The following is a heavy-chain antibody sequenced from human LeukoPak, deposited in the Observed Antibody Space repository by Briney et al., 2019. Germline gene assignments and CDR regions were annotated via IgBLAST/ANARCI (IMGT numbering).Heavy chain of an antibody. J-gene: IGHJ6*03. CDR1: GFTFSSYG. CDR3: AKSGIQLWSVPFYYYYYMDV. CDR2: ISYGGSNK. D-gene: IGHD5-18*01. V-gene: IGHV3-30*18. Sequence: GGSLRLSCAASGFTFSSYGMHWVRQAPGKGLEWVAVISYGGSNKYYADSVKGRFTISRDNSKNTLYLQMNSLRAEDTAVYYCAKSGIQLWSVPFYYYYYMDVWGKGTTVTVSS.